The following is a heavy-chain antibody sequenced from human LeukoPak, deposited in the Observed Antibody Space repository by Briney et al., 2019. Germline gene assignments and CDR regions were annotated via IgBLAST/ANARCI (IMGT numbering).Heavy chain of an antibody. CDR3: ARDGPDYYDILTGYYSLDY. CDR1: GYTFTSYG. D-gene: IGHD3-9*01. V-gene: IGHV1-18*01. CDR2: ISAYNGNT. J-gene: IGHJ4*02. Sequence: ASVEVSCKASGYTFTSYGISWVRQAPGQGLEWMGWISAYNGNTNYAQKLQGRVTMTTDTSTSTAYMELRSLRSDDTAVYYCARDGPDYYDILTGYYSLDYWGQGTLVTVSS.